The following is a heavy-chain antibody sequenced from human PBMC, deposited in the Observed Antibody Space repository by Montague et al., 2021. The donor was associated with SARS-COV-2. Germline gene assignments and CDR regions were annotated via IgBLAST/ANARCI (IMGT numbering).Heavy chain of an antibody. CDR2: IYYSGST. V-gene: IGHV4-59*01. Sequence: SETLSLTCTVSGGSISSNHWNWIRQPPGRGLEWIGYIYYSGSTNYNPSLKSRVTISADTSKNHFSLKLRSVTAADTAVYYCARETSGPDYFDYWGQGTLVTVSS. CDR1: GGSISSNH. D-gene: IGHD3-10*01. J-gene: IGHJ4*02. CDR3: ARETSGPDYFDY.